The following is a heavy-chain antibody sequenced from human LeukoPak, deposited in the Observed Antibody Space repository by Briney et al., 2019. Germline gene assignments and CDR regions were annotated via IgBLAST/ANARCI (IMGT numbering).Heavy chain of an antibody. V-gene: IGHV3-48*03. J-gene: IGHJ4*02. CDR3: AKGSTRLFGYSSGLAFDY. CDR2: ISSSGSTI. D-gene: IGHD6-19*01. CDR1: GFTFSGYE. Sequence: GGSLRLSCAASGFTFSGYEMNWVRQAPGKGLEWVSYISSSGSTIYYADSVKGRFTISRDNSKNTLYLQMNSLRAEDTAVYYCAKGSTRLFGYSSGLAFDYWGQGTLVTVSS.